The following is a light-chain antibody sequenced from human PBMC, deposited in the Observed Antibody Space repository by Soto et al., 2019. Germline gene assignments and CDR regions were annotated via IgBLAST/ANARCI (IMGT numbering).Light chain of an antibody. CDR2: GAS. J-gene: IGKJ1*01. CDR1: QAIRND. V-gene: IGKV1-6*01. Sequence: AIQMTQSPSSLSASVGDRVTITCRASQAIRNDLGWYQQKPGKAPNLLIFGASNLQAGVPVRFSASGSGTNFTLTISNLQPEDFASYCLQDYTYPWTFGQGTKVDI. CDR3: LQDYTYPWT.